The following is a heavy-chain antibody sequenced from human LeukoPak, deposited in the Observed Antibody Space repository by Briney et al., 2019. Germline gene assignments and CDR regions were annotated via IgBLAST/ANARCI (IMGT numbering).Heavy chain of an antibody. V-gene: IGHV3-21*01. Sequence: GGSLRLSCTASGFNFSSYTMNWVRQAPGKGLEWVSSISGSGNYIYYAESLKGRFTVSRDNAKKSLYLQMNGLRADDTAMFFCARAAPKRGYTFGFDFWGQGTLVTVSS. J-gene: IGHJ5*01. CDR2: ISGSGNYI. CDR1: GFNFSSYT. CDR3: ARAAPKRGYTFGFDF. D-gene: IGHD5-18*01.